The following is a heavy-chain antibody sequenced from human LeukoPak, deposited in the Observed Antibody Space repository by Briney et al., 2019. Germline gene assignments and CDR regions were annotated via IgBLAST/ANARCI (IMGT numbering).Heavy chain of an antibody. D-gene: IGHD4-17*01. CDR1: GYTFTGYY. J-gene: IGHJ4*02. V-gene: IGHV1-2*02. CDR3: ARDRDGDYAIDY. Sequence: ASVKVSCKASGYTFTGYYIHWVRQAPGLGLEWMGWINPNSGGTNNAQKFQGRVTMTRDTSISTAYMELSRLRSDDTAVYYCARDRDGDYAIDYWGQGTLVTVSS. CDR2: INPNSGGT.